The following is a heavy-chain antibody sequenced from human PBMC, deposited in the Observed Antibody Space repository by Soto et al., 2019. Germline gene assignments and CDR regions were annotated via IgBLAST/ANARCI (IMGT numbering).Heavy chain of an antibody. CDR3: ARGVYGSGNYYTGPSAFDI. V-gene: IGHV1-69*06. CDR1: GGTLSDHG. Sequence: QVQLEQSGAEVKKPGSSVKISCKASGGTLSDHGVSWLRQAPGQGLEWVGGTIPVFNTAKYAPKFQGRVTFAAGKSTNIAYMELGSLRSDDTAFYYCARGVYGSGNYYTGPSAFDIWGQGTLVIVSS. CDR2: TIPVFNTA. J-gene: IGHJ3*02. D-gene: IGHD3-10*01.